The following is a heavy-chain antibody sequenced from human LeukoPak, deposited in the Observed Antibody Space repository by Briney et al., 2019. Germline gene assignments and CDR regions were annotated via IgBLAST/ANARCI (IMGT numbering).Heavy chain of an antibody. J-gene: IGHJ4*02. Sequence: GGSLRLSCAASGFTFSSYAMSWVRQAPGKGLEWASAISGSGGSTYYADSVKGRFTISRDNSKNTLYLQMNSLRAEDTAVYYCAKDEWELLSFDYWGQGTLVTVSS. CDR3: AKDEWELLSFDY. CDR1: GFTFSSYA. V-gene: IGHV3-23*01. CDR2: ISGSGGST. D-gene: IGHD1-26*01.